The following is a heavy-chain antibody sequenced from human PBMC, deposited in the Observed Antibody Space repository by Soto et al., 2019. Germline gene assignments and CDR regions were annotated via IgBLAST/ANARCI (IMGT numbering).Heavy chain of an antibody. Sequence: VQLLESGGGVVQPGGSLRLSCVASGFNFKKFAMAWVRQAAGEGLERVSGISCCGGSASYADSVKGRFSIARDDSKNTVSLQLNSLRVEDTAQYYCAKADGQQWLIPHLDNWGQGTLVTVS. D-gene: IGHD6-19*01. CDR2: ISCCGGSA. CDR1: GFNFKKFA. CDR3: AKADGQQWLIPHLDN. J-gene: IGHJ4*02. V-gene: IGHV3-23*01.